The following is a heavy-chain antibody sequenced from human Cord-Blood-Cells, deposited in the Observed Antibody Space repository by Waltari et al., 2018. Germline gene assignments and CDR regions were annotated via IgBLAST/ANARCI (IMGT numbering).Heavy chain of an antibody. J-gene: IGHJ5*02. Sequence: QITLKESGPTLVKPTQTLTLTCTFSGFSLSTSGVGVGWIRQPPGKALEWLALIYWDDDKRYRPSLEGRLTITKDTSKNQVVLTMTNMDPVDTATYYCAHRRQSSSSNWFDPWGQGTLVTVSS. V-gene: IGHV2-5*02. CDR2: IYWDDDK. D-gene: IGHD6-6*01. CDR3: AHRRQSSSSNWFDP. CDR1: GFSLSTSGVG.